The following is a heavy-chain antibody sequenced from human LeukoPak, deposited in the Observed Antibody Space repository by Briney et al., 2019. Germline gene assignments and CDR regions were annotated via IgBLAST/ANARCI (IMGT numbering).Heavy chain of an antibody. CDR2: IYSGGST. Sequence: GGSLRLSCAASGFTVSSNYMSWVRQAPGKGLEWVSVIYSGGSTYYADSVKGRFTISRDNSKNTLYLQMNSLRAEDTAVYYRARAYYYYYMDVWGKGTTVTISS. J-gene: IGHJ6*03. V-gene: IGHV3-66*01. CDR3: ARAYYYYYMDV. CDR1: GFTVSSNY.